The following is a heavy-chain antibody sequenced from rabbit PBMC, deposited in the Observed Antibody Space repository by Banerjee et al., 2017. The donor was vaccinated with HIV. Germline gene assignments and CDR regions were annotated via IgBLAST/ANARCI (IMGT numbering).Heavy chain of an antibody. CDR1: GFSFNSNYW. CDR3: ARDRDTGTAYYFDL. J-gene: IGHJ6*01. D-gene: IGHD7-1*01. V-gene: IGHV1S45*01. Sequence: QEQLEESGGGLVQPEGSLTLTCKASGFSFNSNYWICWVRQAPGKGLEWIACIYPDYGGTDYASWVNGRFTISKTSSTTVTLQMTSLTAADTATYFCARDRDTGTAYYFDLWGPGTLVTVS. CDR2: IYPDYGGT.